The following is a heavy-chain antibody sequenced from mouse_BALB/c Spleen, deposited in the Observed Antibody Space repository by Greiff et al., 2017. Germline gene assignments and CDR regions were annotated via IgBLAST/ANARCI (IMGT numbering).Heavy chain of an antibody. D-gene: IGHD2-3*01. CDR1: GFSLTSYG. J-gene: IGHJ3*01. V-gene: IGHV2-9*02. Sequence: QVQLKESGPGLVAPSQSLSITCTVSGFSLTSYGVHWVRQPPGKGLEWLGVIWAGGSTNYNSALMSRLSISKDNSKSQVFLKMNSLQTDDTAMYYCARDNDGYPFAYWGQGTLVTVSA. CDR2: IWAGGST. CDR3: ARDNDGYPFAY.